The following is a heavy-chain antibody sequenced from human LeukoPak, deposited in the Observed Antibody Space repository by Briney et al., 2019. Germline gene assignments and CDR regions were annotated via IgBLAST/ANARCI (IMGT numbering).Heavy chain of an antibody. D-gene: IGHD2-15*01. CDR3: AGGGYCSGGSCYGRYYFDY. CDR2: IIPAFRTT. J-gene: IGHJ4*02. V-gene: IGHV1-69*05. Sequence: SVKVSCKASGGAFSTFSFTWVRQAPGQWLEWLGGIIPAFRTTHYAQKLQGRVTITTDESTSTAYIELSSLRSEDTAVYYCAGGGYCSGGSCYGRYYFDYWGQGTLVTVSS. CDR1: GGAFSTFS.